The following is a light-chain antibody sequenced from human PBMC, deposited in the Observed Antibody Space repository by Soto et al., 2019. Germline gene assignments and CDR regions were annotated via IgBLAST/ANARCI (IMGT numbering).Light chain of an antibody. J-gene: IGKJ1*01. CDR2: EAS. CDR3: QQVNSYPRT. V-gene: IGKV1-9*01. CDR1: QGINSY. Sequence: DIQLTQSPSFLSASVGDRVTITCRASQGINSYLAWYQQKPRTAPELLIYEASTLQSGVPSRFSGSGSGTEFTLTISSLQPEDFATYYCQQVNSYPRTFGQGTKVEIK.